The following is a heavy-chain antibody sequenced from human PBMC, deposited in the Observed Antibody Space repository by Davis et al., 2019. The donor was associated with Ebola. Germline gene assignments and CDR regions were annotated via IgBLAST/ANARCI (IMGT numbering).Heavy chain of an antibody. Sequence: PSETLSLTCAVSGGSISRSNWWSWVRQPPGKGLEWIGEIYHSGSTNYNPSPKSRVTISVDKSKNQFSLKLSSVTAADTAVYYCARVPYINSSDNWFDPWGQGTLVTVSS. J-gene: IGHJ5*02. V-gene: IGHV4-4*02. CDR3: ARVPYINSSDNWFDP. CDR2: IYHSGST. D-gene: IGHD6-6*01. CDR1: GGSISRSNW.